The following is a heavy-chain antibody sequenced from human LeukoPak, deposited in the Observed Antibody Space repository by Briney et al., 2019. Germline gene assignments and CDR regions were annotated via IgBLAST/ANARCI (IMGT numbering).Heavy chain of an antibody. CDR3: AKDAYYDILTGYFPDAFDI. J-gene: IGHJ3*02. CDR1: GFTFSSYA. V-gene: IGHV3-23*01. D-gene: IGHD3-9*01. CDR2: ISGSGGST. Sequence: GGSLRLSCAASGFTFSSYAMSWVRQAPGKGLEWVSAISGSGGSTYYADSVKGRFTISRDNSKNTLYLQMNSLRAEDTAVYYCAKDAYYDILTGYFPDAFDIWGQGTMVTVSS.